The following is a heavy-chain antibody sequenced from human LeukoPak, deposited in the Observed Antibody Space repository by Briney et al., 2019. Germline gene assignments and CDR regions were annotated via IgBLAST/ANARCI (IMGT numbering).Heavy chain of an antibody. Sequence: SETLSLTCGVSGGSISSSSYYGGWVRQPPGKGLEWIGSIYNSGSTYYNPSLKSRVTVSVDRTKNQFSLKLNSVTAADTAVYYCARHVASYDFDYWGQGTLVTVSS. D-gene: IGHD2-21*01. CDR1: GGSISSSSYY. CDR2: IYNSGST. CDR3: ARHVASYDFDY. J-gene: IGHJ4*02. V-gene: IGHV4-39*01.